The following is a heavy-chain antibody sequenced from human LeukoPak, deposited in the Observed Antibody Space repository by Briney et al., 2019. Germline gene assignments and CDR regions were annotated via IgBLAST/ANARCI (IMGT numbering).Heavy chain of an antibody. Sequence: ASVKVSCKASGYTFTSYAMHWVRQAPGQRLEWMGWINAGNGNTKYSQKFQGRVTITRDTSASTAYMELSSLRSEDTAVYYCARDYDQYYYDSSGYSLHTFDYWGQGTLVTVSS. J-gene: IGHJ4*02. CDR1: GYTFTSYA. D-gene: IGHD3-22*01. V-gene: IGHV1-3*01. CDR3: ARDYDQYYYDSSGYSLHTFDY. CDR2: INAGNGNT.